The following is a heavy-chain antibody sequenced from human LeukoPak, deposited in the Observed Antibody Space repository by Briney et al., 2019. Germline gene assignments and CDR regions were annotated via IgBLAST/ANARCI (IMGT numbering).Heavy chain of an antibody. CDR1: GAPISSGGYY. D-gene: IGHD2-8*01. Sequence: SQTLSLTCTVSGAPISSGGYYWSWIRQDPGKGLEWVGYIYYSGSTYYNPSLKSRVTISVDTSKNQFSLKLSSVTAADTAVYYCARASTSGFYYDYWGQGTLVTVSS. CDR2: IYYSGST. J-gene: IGHJ4*02. CDR3: ARASTSGFYYDY. V-gene: IGHV4-31*03.